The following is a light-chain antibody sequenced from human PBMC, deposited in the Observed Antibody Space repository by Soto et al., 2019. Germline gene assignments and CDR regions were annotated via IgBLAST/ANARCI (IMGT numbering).Light chain of an antibody. CDR1: SSDVGGYNY. V-gene: IGLV2-14*01. Sequence: QSALTQPASGSGSPGQSIAISCIGSSSDVGGYNYVSWHQQHPGKAPKVVIYDVSNRPSGVSDRFSGSKSGNTAPLTISGLQAEDEADYYCSSYTSSSTDVFGTGTKLTVL. J-gene: IGLJ1*01. CDR2: DVS. CDR3: SSYTSSSTDV.